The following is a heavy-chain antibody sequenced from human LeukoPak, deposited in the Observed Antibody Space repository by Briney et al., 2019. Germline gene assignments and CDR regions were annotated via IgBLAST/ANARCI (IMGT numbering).Heavy chain of an antibody. CDR1: GGSISSGSYY. CDR3: ARQDYYGSDH. Sequence: PSETLSLTCTVSGGSISSGSYYWSWIRQPAGKGLEWIGRIYTSGSTNYNPSLKSRVTISVDTSKNQFSLKLSSVTAADTAVYYCARQDYYGSDHWGQGTLVTVSS. D-gene: IGHD3-10*01. V-gene: IGHV4-61*02. J-gene: IGHJ4*02. CDR2: IYTSGST.